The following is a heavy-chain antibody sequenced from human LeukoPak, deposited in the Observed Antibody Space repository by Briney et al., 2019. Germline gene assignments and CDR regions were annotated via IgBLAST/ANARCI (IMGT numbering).Heavy chain of an antibody. V-gene: IGHV4-30-2*01. D-gene: IGHD2-2*01. CDR2: IYHSGST. CDR3: ARTSYCSSTSCYWFDP. J-gene: IGHJ5*02. Sequence: SETLSLICAVSGGSISSGGYSWSWIRQPPGKGLEWIGYIYHSGSTYYNPSLKSRVSISVDRSKNQFSLKLSSVTAADTAVYYCARTSYCSSTSCYWFDPWGQGTLVTVSS. CDR1: GGSISSGGYS.